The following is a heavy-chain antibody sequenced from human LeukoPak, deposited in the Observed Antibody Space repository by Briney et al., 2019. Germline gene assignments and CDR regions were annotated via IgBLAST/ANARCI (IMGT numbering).Heavy chain of an antibody. V-gene: IGHV1-8*03. CDR3: ARGDFGETNTAFDV. D-gene: IGHD4-17*01. CDR1: GYTFTDYD. CDR2: INPNSAST. Sequence: ASLKVSCKTSGYTFTDYDVHCVRQAPGQGVEWMGWINPNSASTNYAQRLQGRVTFTRDTSLSIACMELTNLTSEDAAVYFCARGDFGETNTAFDVWGQGTLVAVSS. J-gene: IGHJ3*01.